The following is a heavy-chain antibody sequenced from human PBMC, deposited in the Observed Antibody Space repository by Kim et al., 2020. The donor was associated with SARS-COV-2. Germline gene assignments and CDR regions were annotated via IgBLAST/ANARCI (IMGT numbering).Heavy chain of an antibody. J-gene: IGHJ3*02. Sequence: GGSLRLSCAASGFTFSNAWMSWVRQAPGKGLEWVGRIKSKTDGGTTDYAAPVKGRFTISRDDSKNTLYLQMNSLKTEDTAVYYCTTAPALDYYDSSGYYPDAFDIWGQGTMVTVSS. CDR2: IKSKTDGGTT. V-gene: IGHV3-15*01. CDR3: TTAPALDYYDSSGYYPDAFDI. D-gene: IGHD3-22*01. CDR1: GFTFSNAW.